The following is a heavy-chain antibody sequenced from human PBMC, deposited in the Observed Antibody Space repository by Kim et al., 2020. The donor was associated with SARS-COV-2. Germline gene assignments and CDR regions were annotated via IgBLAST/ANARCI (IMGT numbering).Heavy chain of an antibody. Sequence: FQGRVTMTRDTSTSTVYMELSSLRSEDTAVYYCARDYDILTGYNSYYFDYWGQGTLVTVSS. D-gene: IGHD3-9*01. V-gene: IGHV1-46*01. CDR3: ARDYDILTGYNSYYFDY. J-gene: IGHJ4*02.